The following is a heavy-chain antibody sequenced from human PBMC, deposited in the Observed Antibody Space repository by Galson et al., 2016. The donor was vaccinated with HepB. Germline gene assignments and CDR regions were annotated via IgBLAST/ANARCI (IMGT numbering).Heavy chain of an antibody. CDR2: IRGDATFT. CDR1: GFTFSNYA. J-gene: IGHJ4*02. CDR3: AKRGGSYPSDAFDF. Sequence: SLRLSCAASGFTFSNYAMSWVRQAPGKGLEWVSTIRGDATFTVSADSVRGRFTISRDNSKNTVFLQMHSLRAEDTAVYYCAKRGGSYPSDAFDFWGQGTLVTVSS. D-gene: IGHD1-26*01. V-gene: IGHV3-23*01.